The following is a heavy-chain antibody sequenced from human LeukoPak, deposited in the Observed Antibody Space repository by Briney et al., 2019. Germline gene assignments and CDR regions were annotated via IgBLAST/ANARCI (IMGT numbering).Heavy chain of an antibody. CDR3: ARGAEWRDY. Sequence: GGSLRLSCGASGSSFSEYWMSWVRQAPGKGLEWVANIKYDGSDKNYVEAVKGRFIISRDNAEKAVYLQMNSLRVDDTAVYYCARGAEWRDYWGQGTLVTVSS. D-gene: IGHD3-3*01. CDR1: GSSFSEYW. V-gene: IGHV3-7*02. CDR2: IKYDGSDK. J-gene: IGHJ4*02.